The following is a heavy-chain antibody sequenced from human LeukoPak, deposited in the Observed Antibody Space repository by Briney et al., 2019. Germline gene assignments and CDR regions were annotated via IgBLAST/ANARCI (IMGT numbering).Heavy chain of an antibody. CDR2: INSDGSST. D-gene: IGHD1-26*01. CDR1: GFTFSSYW. Sequence: GGSLRLSCAASGFTFSSYWMHSVRQAPGKGLVWVSRINSDGSSTSYADSVKGRFTISRDKAKNTLYRQMNRLRAEDTAVYYCTREAWERLGSVDYWGQGTLVTVSS. V-gene: IGHV3-74*01. J-gene: IGHJ4*02. CDR3: TREAWERLGSVDY.